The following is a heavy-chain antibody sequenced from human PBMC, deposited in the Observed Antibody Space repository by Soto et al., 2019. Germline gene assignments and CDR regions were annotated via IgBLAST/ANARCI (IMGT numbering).Heavy chain of an antibody. D-gene: IGHD2-15*01. CDR2: IWYDGSNK. Sequence: QVQLVESGGGVVQPGGSLRLSCTTSGVTFNTYGMHWVRQAPGKGLEWVAIIWYDGSNKYYADSVKGPFTISRDNSKITLYLQMNSLRAEDTALYFCARADCTGAYCYSWPFNYGVDVWGQGTTVTVSS. J-gene: IGHJ6*02. CDR3: ARADCTGAYCYSWPFNYGVDV. V-gene: IGHV3-33*08. CDR1: GVTFNTYG.